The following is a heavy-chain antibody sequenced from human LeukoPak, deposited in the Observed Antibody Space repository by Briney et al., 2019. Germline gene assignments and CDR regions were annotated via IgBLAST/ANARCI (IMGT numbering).Heavy chain of an antibody. CDR2: ISGEGGST. D-gene: IGHD3-22*01. CDR3: AKEIIPTYYYDSSGYPDAFDI. Sequence: GGSLRLSCAASGFTFDDYAMHWVRQAPGEGLKWFSLISGEGGSTYYADSVRGRFTISRDNIKNPLYLRMNSLRTEDTALYYGAKEIIPTYYYDSSGYPDAFDIWGQGTMVTVSS. V-gene: IGHV3-43*02. CDR1: GFTFDDYA. J-gene: IGHJ3*02.